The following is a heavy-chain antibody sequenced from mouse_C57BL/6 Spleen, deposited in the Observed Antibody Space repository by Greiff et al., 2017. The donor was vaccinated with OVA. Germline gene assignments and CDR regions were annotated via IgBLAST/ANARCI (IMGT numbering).Heavy chain of an antibody. V-gene: IGHV3-6*01. J-gene: IGHJ4*01. CDR2: ISYDGSN. CDR1: GYSITSGYY. CDR3: ARGGRGDYYAMDY. Sequence: EVQLVESGPGLVKPSQSLSLTCSVTGYSITSGYYWNWIRQFPGNKLEWMGYISYDGSNNYNPSLKNRISITRDTSKNQFFLKLNSVTTEDTATYYCARGGRGDYYAMDYWGQGTSVTVSS. D-gene: IGHD3-3*01.